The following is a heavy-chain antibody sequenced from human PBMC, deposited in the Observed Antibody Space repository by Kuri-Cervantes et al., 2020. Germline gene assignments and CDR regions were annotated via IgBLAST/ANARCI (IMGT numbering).Heavy chain of an antibody. Sequence: GGSLRLSCAASGFTFSSYDMHWVRQATGKGLEWVSSIGTAGDTYYSGSVKGRFTISRDNAKNSLYLQMNSLRDEDTAVYYCATNRRWLQFPYYYGMDVWGQGTTVTVSS. D-gene: IGHD5-24*01. CDR1: GFTFSSYD. J-gene: IGHJ6*02. V-gene: IGHV3-13*01. CDR2: IGTAGDT. CDR3: ATNRRWLQFPYYYGMDV.